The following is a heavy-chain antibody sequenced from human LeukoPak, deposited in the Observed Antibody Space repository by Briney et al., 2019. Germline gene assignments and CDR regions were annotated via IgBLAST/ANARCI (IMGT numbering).Heavy chain of an antibody. CDR1: GFTFCSYW. D-gene: IGHD5/OR15-5a*01. Sequence: GGSLRLSXAASGFTFCSYWMSWVRQAPGTGLELVANIHQDGSEKYYVDSVKGRFTISRDNAKNSLYLQMNSLRAEDTAIYYCGRESSSSTFDYWGQGTLVTVSS. J-gene: IGHJ4*02. V-gene: IGHV3-7*01. CDR2: IHQDGSEK. CDR3: GRESSSSTFDY.